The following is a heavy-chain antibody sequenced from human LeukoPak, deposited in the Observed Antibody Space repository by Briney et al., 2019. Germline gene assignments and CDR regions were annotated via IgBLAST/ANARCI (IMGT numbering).Heavy chain of an antibody. Sequence: SVKVSCKASGGTFSSYAISWVRQAPGQGLEWMGGIIPIFGTANYAQKFQGRVTITADESTSTAYMELSSLRSEDTAVYYCSRIFGGCASFDYWGQGTLVTVSS. V-gene: IGHV1-69*13. CDR1: GGTFSSYA. CDR3: SRIFGGCASFDY. D-gene: IGHD4-23*01. CDR2: IIPIFGTA. J-gene: IGHJ4*02.